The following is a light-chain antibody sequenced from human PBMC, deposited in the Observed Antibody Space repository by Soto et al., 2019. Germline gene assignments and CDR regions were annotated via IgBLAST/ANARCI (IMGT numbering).Light chain of an antibody. CDR3: SSFAGGNIYV. V-gene: IGLV2-8*01. J-gene: IGLJ1*01. CDR2: DVT. CDR1: SSDVGGYNY. Sequence: QSALTQPPSASGSPGQSVTISCTGTSSDVGGYNYVSWHQQHPGKAPKLIIYDVTKRPSGVPDRFSGSKSGYMASLTVSGLQAEDEADYYCSSFAGGNIYVFGTGTKLTLL.